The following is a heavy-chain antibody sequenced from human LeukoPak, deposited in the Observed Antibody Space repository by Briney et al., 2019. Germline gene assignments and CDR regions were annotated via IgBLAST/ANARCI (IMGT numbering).Heavy chain of an antibody. Sequence: AASVKVSCKASGGTFSSYAISWVRQAPGQGLEWMGGIIPIFGTANYAQKFQGRVTITTDESTSTAYMELSSLRSEDTAVYYCARDRRGYFDYWGQGTLVTVSS. CDR1: GGTFSSYA. CDR3: ARDRRGYFDY. J-gene: IGHJ4*02. CDR2: IIPIFGTA. V-gene: IGHV1-69*05.